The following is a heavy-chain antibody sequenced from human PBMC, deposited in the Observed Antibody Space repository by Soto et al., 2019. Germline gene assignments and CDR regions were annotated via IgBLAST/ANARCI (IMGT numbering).Heavy chain of an antibody. CDR3: AREPDY. V-gene: IGHV4-30-2*01. CDR1: GGSISSGGYS. J-gene: IGHJ4*02. CDR2: MCHSGST. Sequence: QLQLQESGSGLVKPSQTLSLTCAVSGGSISSGGYSWSWIRQRPGKCLEWSGYMCHSGSTYYNPSLKSRVTLYKDRSQKQYSLKLSSVTASDTAVHYCAREPDYWGQGILVTVSS.